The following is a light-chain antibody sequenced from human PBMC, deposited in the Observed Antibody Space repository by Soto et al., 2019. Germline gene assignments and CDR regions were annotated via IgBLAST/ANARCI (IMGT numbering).Light chain of an antibody. CDR1: SSDVGGYNY. V-gene: IGLV2-14*01. J-gene: IGLJ2*01. CDR3: SSYTGSSTYVV. CDR2: DVS. Sequence: QSVLTQPASVSGSPGQSITISCTGTSSDVGGYNYVSWYQQHPGKAPKLMIYDVSNRPSGVSNRFSGSKSGNTASLTISGLQAEDAADYYCSSYTGSSTYVVFGGGTQLTVL.